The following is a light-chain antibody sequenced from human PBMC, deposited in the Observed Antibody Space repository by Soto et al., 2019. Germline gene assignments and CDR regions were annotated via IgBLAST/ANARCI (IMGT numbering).Light chain of an antibody. V-gene: IGKV4-1*01. CDR2: WAS. Sequence: DIVMTQSPDSLALSLGERATINCKSSESFLSSSNNKNYLAWYQQKTGQPPKVXIYWASTRESGVPDRLSGSGSGTDLNLTISRLQAEDVAVYYCQNYYSSPLTFGGGTKVDIK. CDR3: QNYYSSPLT. CDR1: ESFLSSSNNKNY. J-gene: IGKJ4*01.